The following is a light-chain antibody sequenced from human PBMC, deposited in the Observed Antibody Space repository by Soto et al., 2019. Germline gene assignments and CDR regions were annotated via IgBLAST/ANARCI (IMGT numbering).Light chain of an antibody. J-gene: IGKJ1*01. CDR2: GAS. CDR3: QQYNTYLTWT. CDR1: QRISSY. Sequence: IQMTQSPSSLSASVGDRVTITCRASQRISSYLNWYQQKPGKAPRLLIYGASDLESGVPSRFSGSGSGTEFTLTISSLQPEDAATYYCQQYNTYLTWTFGQGTKVDIK. V-gene: IGKV1-5*01.